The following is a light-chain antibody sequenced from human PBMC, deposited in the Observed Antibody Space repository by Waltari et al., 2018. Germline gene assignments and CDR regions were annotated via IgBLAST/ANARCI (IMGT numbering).Light chain of an antibody. Sequence: EIVMTQSPATLSVSPGERASPSCRASQSVSSDLAWYQQKPGQAPRLLIYGASTRATGIPDRFSGSGSVTEFTLTISSLQSEDSAIYCCQQYNEWPPYTFGQGTKLEI. J-gene: IGKJ2*01. CDR1: QSVSSD. CDR2: GAS. V-gene: IGKV3-15*01. CDR3: QQYNEWPPYT.